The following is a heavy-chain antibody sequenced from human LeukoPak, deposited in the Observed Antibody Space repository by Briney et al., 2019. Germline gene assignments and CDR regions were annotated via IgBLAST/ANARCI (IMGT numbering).Heavy chain of an antibody. V-gene: IGHV4-39*07. Sequence: ASETLSLTCTVSGDSISSRTYSWVWIRQPPGKVLEWIGSIYYSGTTYYNPSLKSRVTISVDTSKNQFSLKLYSVTAADTAVYYCARYNWYFDLWGRGTLVTVSS. CDR3: ARYNWYFDL. CDR1: GDSISSRTYS. CDR2: IYYSGTT. J-gene: IGHJ2*01.